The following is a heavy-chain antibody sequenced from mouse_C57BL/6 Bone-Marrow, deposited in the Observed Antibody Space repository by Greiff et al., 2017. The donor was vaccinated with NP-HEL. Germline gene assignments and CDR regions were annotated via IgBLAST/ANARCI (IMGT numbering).Heavy chain of an antibody. J-gene: IGHJ2*01. CDR1: GYSITSGYY. V-gene: IGHV3-6*01. CDR2: ISYDGSN. D-gene: IGHD2-10*01. CDR3: ARDPYYGLDY. Sequence: DVKLVESGPGLVKPSQSLSLTCSVTGYSITSGYYWNWIRQFPGNKLEWMGYISYDGSNNYNPSLKNRISITRDTSKNQFFLKLNSVTTEDTATYYCARDPYYGLDYWGQGTTLTVSS.